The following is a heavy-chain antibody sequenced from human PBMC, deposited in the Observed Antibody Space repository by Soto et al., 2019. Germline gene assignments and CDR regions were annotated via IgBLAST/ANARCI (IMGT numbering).Heavy chain of an antibody. CDR1: GGSFSGYY. V-gene: IGHV4-34*01. CDR2: INHSGST. CDR3: ARGVRTMVRGVISPRQYYYYGMDV. Sequence: QVQLQQWGAGLLKPSETLSLTCAVYGGSFSGYYWSWIRQPPGKGLEWIGEINHSGSTNYNPSLKSRVTISVDTSKNQFSLKLSSVTAVDTAVYYCARGVRTMVRGVISPRQYYYYGMDVWGQGTTVTVSS. J-gene: IGHJ6*02. D-gene: IGHD3-10*01.